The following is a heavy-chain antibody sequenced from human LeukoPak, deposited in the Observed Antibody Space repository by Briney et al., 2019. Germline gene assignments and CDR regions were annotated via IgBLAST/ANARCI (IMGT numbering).Heavy chain of an antibody. Sequence: RPGGSLRLSCAASGVTFSSYAMTWVRQAPGKGLEWVSAISGSGGSTFYADSVKGRFTISRDNSKNTLYLQMNSLRAEDTAAYYCAKPRSANPRIDGFDIWGQGTRVTVSS. V-gene: IGHV3-23*01. CDR3: AKPRSANPRIDGFDI. CDR2: ISGSGGST. CDR1: GVTFSSYA. J-gene: IGHJ3*02. D-gene: IGHD4/OR15-4a*01.